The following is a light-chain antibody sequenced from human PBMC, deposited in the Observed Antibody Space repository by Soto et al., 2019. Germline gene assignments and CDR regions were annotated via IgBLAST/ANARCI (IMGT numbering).Light chain of an antibody. V-gene: IGKV3-15*01. CDR1: QSVSSN. J-gene: IGKJ4*01. CDR2: GAS. Sequence: EIVMTQSPATLSVSPGERATLSCRASQSVSSNLAWYQQKPGQAPRLLIYGASTRATGIPARFSGSGSGTEFTLIISSLEPEDFAIYYCQQRSNWPLTFGAGTKVEIK. CDR3: QQRSNWPLT.